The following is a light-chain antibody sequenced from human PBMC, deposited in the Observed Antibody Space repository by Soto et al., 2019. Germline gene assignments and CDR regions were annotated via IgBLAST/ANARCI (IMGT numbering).Light chain of an antibody. V-gene: IGKV3-20*01. Sequence: EFVLTQSPGTLSLSPGERATLSCRASQTVRNNYLAWYQQKPGQAPRLLIYGASSRATGIPDRFSGSGSGTDFTLTISRLEPEDFAVYYCQQYGSSPPGLTFGGGTKV. CDR2: GAS. CDR3: QQYGSSPPGLT. CDR1: QTVRNNY. J-gene: IGKJ4*01.